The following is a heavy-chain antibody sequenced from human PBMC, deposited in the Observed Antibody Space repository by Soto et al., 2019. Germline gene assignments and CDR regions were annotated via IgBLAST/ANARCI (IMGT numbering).Heavy chain of an antibody. CDR2: VYYSGST. CDR3: ARGGTYFDL. Sequence: QVQLQESGPGLVKPSQTLSLTCTVSGGSISSGDHYWSWIRQPPGKGLDWIGYVYYSGSTYYNPSLESRVAISVDTSTNQCSLKLSSVTAADTAVYYCARGGTYFDLWGRGTLVSVSS. V-gene: IGHV4-30-4*01. J-gene: IGHJ2*01. CDR1: GGSISSGDHY.